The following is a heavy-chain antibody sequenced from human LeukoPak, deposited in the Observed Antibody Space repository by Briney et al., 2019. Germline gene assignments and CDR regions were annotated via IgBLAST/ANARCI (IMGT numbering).Heavy chain of an antibody. D-gene: IGHD3-22*01. J-gene: IGHJ4*02. V-gene: IGHV4-4*02. CDR3: ARGSGDSSGYYYEDDY. Sequence: PSETLSLTCAVSGGSISSSNWWSWVRQPPGKGLEWIGEIYHSGSTNYNPSLKSRVTISVDKSKSQFSLKLSSVTAADTAVYYCARGSGDSSGYYYEDDYWGQGTLVTVSS. CDR1: GGSISSSNW. CDR2: IYHSGST.